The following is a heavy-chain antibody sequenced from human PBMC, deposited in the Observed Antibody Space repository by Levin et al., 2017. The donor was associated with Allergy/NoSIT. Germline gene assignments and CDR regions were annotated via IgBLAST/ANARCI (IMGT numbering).Heavy chain of an antibody. D-gene: IGHD3-22*01. CDR1: GFTFSSYW. J-gene: IGHJ3*02. CDR2: IKQDGSQT. Sequence: PGESLKISCTASGFTFSSYWMTWVRQGPGKGLEWVANIKQDGSQTYYGDSVKGRFTISRDNAKNSLYLQMNSLRAEDTAVYYCARDLTYYYDSSDSYDDAFDIWGQGTMVTVSS. CDR3: ARDLTYYYDSSDSYDDAFDI. V-gene: IGHV3-7*04.